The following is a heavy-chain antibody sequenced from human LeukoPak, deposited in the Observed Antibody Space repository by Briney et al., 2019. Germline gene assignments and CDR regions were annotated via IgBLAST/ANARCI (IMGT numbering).Heavy chain of an antibody. V-gene: IGHV4-59*08. J-gene: IGHJ4*02. CDR3: ASLHYYDSSGYYPNDY. CDR1: GGSISSYY. Sequence: SETLSLTCTVSGGSISSYYWSWIRQPPGKGLEWIGYIYYSGSTNYNPSLKSRVTISVDTSMNQFSLKLSSVTAADTAVYYCASLHYYDSSGYYPNDYWGQGTLVTVSS. D-gene: IGHD3-22*01. CDR2: IYYSGST.